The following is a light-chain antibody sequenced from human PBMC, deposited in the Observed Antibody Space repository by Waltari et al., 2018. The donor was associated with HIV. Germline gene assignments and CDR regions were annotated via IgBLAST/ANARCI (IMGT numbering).Light chain of an antibody. Sequence: QSARAQPASVSGSPGQSISISCTGTNRDFGGPYSVAWYQQHPGTAPKLIIYAVSYRPAGVSDRFSGSKSGNTASLTISGLQAEDEADYYCKSSTTRSTPCVFGSGTKVTVL. CDR2: AVS. V-gene: IGLV2-14*01. CDR3: KSSTTRSTPCV. CDR1: NRDFGGPYS. J-gene: IGLJ1*01.